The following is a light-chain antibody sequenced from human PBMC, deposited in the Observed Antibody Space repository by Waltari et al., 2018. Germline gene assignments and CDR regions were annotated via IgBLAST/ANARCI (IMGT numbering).Light chain of an antibody. J-gene: IGLJ2*01. CDR1: SSDIGTYKH. CDR3: CSYAGRNAFV. V-gene: IGLV2-23*03. CDR2: EGS. Sequence: QSALIQPASVSESPGQSITISCTGTSSDIGTYKHVSWYQQYPAQGPKVIIYEGSKRPSGVSDRFSGSKSGNTASLTISGLQAEDEADYYCCSYAGRNAFVFGGGTKLSVL.